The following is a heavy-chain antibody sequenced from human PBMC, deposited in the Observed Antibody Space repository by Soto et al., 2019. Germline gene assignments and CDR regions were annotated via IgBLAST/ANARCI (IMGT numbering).Heavy chain of an antibody. Sequence: EVQLVESGGGLVQPGGSLRLSCEASGFTFSSNGMNWVRQAPGKGLEWVSFISIGSSTINYADSVRGRFTISRDNAKNSLYLQMNSLRDEDTAVYYCARDWGVYESAIRTHIPHLDSWGQGTLVTVSS. CDR2: ISIGSSTI. CDR1: GFTFSSNG. V-gene: IGHV3-48*02. CDR3: ARDWGVYESAIRTHIPHLDS. D-gene: IGHD2-21*02. J-gene: IGHJ4*02.